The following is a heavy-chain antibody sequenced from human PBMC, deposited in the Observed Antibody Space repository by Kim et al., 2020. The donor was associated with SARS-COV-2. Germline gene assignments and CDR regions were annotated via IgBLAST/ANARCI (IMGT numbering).Heavy chain of an antibody. Sequence: GGSLRLSCAASGFTFGDYAMHWVRQAPGKGLEWVSGISWNSGSIGYADSVKGRFTISRDNAKNSLYLQMNSLRAEDTALYYCAKAPRQLAHDAFDIWGQGTMVTVSS. J-gene: IGHJ3*02. CDR2: ISWNSGSI. CDR1: GFTFGDYA. D-gene: IGHD6-6*01. CDR3: AKAPRQLAHDAFDI. V-gene: IGHV3-9*01.